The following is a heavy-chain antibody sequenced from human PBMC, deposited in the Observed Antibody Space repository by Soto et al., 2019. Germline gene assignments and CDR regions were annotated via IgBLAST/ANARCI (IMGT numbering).Heavy chain of an antibody. CDR3: ARNTKTTGYFDWLSPYYYGMDV. J-gene: IGHJ6*02. CDR2: IYPGDSDT. Sequence: GESLKISCKGSGYSFTSYWIGWVRQMPGKGLEWMGIIYPGDSDTRYSPSFQGQVTISADKSISTAYLQWSSLKASDTAMYYCARNTKTTGYFDWLSPYYYGMDVWGQGTTVTVSS. D-gene: IGHD3-9*01. V-gene: IGHV5-51*01. CDR1: GYSFTSYW.